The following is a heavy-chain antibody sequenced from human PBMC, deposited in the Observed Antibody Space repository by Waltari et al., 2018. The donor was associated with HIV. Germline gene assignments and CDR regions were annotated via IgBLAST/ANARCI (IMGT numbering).Heavy chain of an antibody. D-gene: IGHD6-19*01. CDR1: GFTFSSYW. CDR3: ARDLYSSGWGYFDY. V-gene: IGHV3-7*01. CDR2: IKQDGRWK. Sequence: EVQLVESGGGLVQPGGSLRLSCAASGFTFSSYWMSWVRQAPGRGLEWVANIKQDGRWKYYVDSVKVRFTISRDNAKSSLDLQMNSLRAEDTAVYYCARDLYSSGWGYFDYWGQGTLVTVSS. J-gene: IGHJ4*02.